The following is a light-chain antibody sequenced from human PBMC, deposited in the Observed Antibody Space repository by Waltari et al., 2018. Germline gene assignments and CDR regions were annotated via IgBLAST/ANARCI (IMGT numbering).Light chain of an antibody. CDR2: GAH. CDR3: QQYIDWPQYT. CDR1: QRVSNY. V-gene: IGKV3-15*01. J-gene: IGKJ2*01. Sequence: EIVMTQSPAIMSVSPGERVTLSCRASQRVSNYLAWCQQVPGQAPRLLIYGAHTRATGVPDRFSGSGSGTDFTLTVSSLQSEDFGVYYCQQYIDWPQYTFGQGTKLEIK.